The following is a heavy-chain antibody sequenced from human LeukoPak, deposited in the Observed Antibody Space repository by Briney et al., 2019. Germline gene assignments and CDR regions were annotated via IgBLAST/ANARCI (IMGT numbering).Heavy chain of an antibody. V-gene: IGHV4-59*08. CDR1: GGGMSSYY. Sequence: KPSETLSLTCTVSGGGMSSYYWSRIRPPPGEGLEWIGYIHYSGSTSYNPSLKSRVTISVDTSNNQFSLKLSSVTAADTAVYYCARHDAIISTIVGERPFEIWGQGTMVTVSS. D-gene: IGHD3-22*01. CDR2: IHYSGST. CDR3: ARHDAIISTIVGERPFEI. J-gene: IGHJ3*02.